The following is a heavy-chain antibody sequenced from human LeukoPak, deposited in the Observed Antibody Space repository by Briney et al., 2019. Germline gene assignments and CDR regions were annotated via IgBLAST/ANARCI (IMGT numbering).Heavy chain of an antibody. CDR1: GYTFSSYY. Sequence: ASVKVSCKASGYTFSSYYVHWVRQAPGQGLEWMGMIIPSDGFTSYAQKFQGRVTMTTDTSTSTAYMELRSLRSDDTAVYYCARLAQHRYYYDSSDYQYYFDFWGQGTLVTVSS. J-gene: IGHJ4*02. D-gene: IGHD3-22*01. CDR3: ARLAQHRYYYDSSDYQYYFDF. V-gene: IGHV1-46*01. CDR2: IIPSDGFT.